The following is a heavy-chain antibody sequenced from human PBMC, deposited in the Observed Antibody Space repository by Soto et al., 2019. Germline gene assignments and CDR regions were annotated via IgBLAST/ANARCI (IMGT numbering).Heavy chain of an antibody. CDR2: IYARGST. Sequence: SETLSLTCAVSGDSISSGAYSWSWIRQPPGKGLEWIGYIYARGSTYYNPSLKSRVTMSEDRSKNQFSLNLSSVTAADTAVYFCARTLDYGGSAGSNWFDPWGQGTLVTVSS. CDR3: ARTLDYGGSAGSNWFDP. V-gene: IGHV4-30-2*01. J-gene: IGHJ5*02. D-gene: IGHD4-17*01. CDR1: GDSISSGAYS.